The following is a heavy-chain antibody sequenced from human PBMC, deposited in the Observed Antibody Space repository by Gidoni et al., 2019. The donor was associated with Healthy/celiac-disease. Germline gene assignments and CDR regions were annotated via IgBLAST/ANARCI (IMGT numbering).Heavy chain of an antibody. CDR3: AREGGSLTDNWFDP. J-gene: IGHJ5*02. CDR2: IIPILGTA. D-gene: IGHD1-26*01. Sequence: QVQLVQSGAEVKKPGSSVKVSCKASGGTFSSYAISWVRKAPGQGLEWMGGIIPILGTANYAQKFQGRVTITAEKSTSKAYMELSSLRSEDTAVYYCAREGGSLTDNWFDPWGQGTLVTVSS. V-gene: IGHV1-69*06. CDR1: GGTFSSYA.